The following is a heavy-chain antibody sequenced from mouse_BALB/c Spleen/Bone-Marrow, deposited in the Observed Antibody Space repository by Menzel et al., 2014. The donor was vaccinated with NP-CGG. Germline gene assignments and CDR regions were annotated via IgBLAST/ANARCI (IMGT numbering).Heavy chain of an antibody. Sequence: DVKLVESGAELVKPGDSVKLSCTASGFNIKDTYMHWVEQRPEQGLEWIGRIDPANGNNNYDPKFQGKATITADTSSNTAYLQLSSLTSEDTAVYYCAGDGAYWGQGTLVTVSA. CDR3: AGDGAY. V-gene: IGHV14-3*02. D-gene: IGHD3-3*01. J-gene: IGHJ3*01. CDR2: IDPANGNN. CDR1: GFNIKDTY.